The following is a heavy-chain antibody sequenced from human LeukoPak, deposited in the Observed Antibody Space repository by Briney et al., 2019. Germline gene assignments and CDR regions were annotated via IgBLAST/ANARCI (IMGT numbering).Heavy chain of an antibody. D-gene: IGHD3-22*01. Sequence: SETLSLTCTVSGGSIRSSYYYWGWIRQPPGKGLEWIGSIYDSGSTYYNPSLKSRVTISVDTSKNQFSLKLNSVTAADTAVYYCARTRSSGYLTFDYWGQGILVTVSS. CDR3: ARTRSSGYLTFDY. CDR1: GGSIRSSYYY. J-gene: IGHJ4*02. CDR2: IYDSGST. V-gene: IGHV4-39*01.